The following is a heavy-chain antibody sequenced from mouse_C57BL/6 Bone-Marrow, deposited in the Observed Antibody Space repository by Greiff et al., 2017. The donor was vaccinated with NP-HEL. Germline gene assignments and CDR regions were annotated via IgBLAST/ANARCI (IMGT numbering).Heavy chain of an antibody. D-gene: IGHD4-1*01. J-gene: IGHJ3*01. Sequence: QVQLQQPGAELVMPGASVKLSCKASGYTFTSYWMHWVKQRPGQGLEWIGEIDPSDSYTNYTQKFKGKSTLTVDKCSSTAYMQLRSLTSEDSAVYDSARELTGTGGALPYWGQGTLVTVTA. CDR3: ARELTGTGGALPY. V-gene: IGHV1-69*01. CDR1: GYTFTSYW. CDR2: IDPSDSYT.